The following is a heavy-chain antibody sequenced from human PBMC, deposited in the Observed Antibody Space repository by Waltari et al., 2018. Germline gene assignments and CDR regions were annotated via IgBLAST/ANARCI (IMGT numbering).Heavy chain of an antibody. Sequence: QVQLQESGPGLVKPSETLSLTCTVSGGSISSYYWSWIRQPPGKGLEWIGYIYYSGSTNYNPTLKGRVTISVDTSKNQFSLKLSSVTAADTAVYYCARSRREAAGPSGNLDYWGQGTLVTVSS. V-gene: IGHV4-59*01. D-gene: IGHD6-13*01. CDR1: GGSISSYY. CDR2: IYYSGST. J-gene: IGHJ4*02. CDR3: ARSRREAAGPSGNLDY.